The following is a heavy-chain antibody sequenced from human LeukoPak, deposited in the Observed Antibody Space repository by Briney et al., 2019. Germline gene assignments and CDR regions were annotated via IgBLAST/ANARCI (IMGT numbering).Heavy chain of an antibody. CDR3: ARLYDNSGYSIFDY. Sequence: GGSLRLFCAASGYTFSTHWMSWLRQAPGKGLEWVANIKQGGSEKYYVDSVEGRFTISRDNAKNSVYLQMNSLRAEDTAVFYCARLYDNSGYSIFDYWGQGTLVTVSS. CDR1: GYTFSTHW. D-gene: IGHD3-22*01. J-gene: IGHJ4*02. V-gene: IGHV3-7*01. CDR2: IKQGGSEK.